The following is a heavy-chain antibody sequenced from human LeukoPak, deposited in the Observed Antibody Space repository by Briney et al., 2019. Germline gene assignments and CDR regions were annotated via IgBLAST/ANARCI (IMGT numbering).Heavy chain of an antibody. CDR1: GFAFSNYA. J-gene: IGHJ5*02. CDR2: ISYDGSKK. V-gene: IGHV3-30-3*01. Sequence: PGGSLRLSCAASGFAFSNYAMHWVRQAPGKGLEWVAFISYDGSKKYYADSVKGRFTISRDNSKNTLYLQMDSLRPDDTAVYYCANSPHYYDSSGYYHERFDPWGQGTLVTVSS. CDR3: ANSPHYYDSSGYYHERFDP. D-gene: IGHD3-22*01.